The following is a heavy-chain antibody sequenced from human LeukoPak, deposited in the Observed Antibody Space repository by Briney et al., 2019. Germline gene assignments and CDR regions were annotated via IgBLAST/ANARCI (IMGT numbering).Heavy chain of an antibody. CDR2: ISGSGSST. CDR1: GFTFSSYA. J-gene: IGHJ4*02. Sequence: PGGSLRLSCAASGFTFSSYAMSWVRQAPGKGLEWVSAISGSGSSTYYADSVKGRFTISRDNSKNTLYLQMNSLRAEDTAVYYCMTGPPPGWFGESNWGQGTLVTVSS. D-gene: IGHD3-10*01. V-gene: IGHV3-23*01. CDR3: MTGPPPGWFGESN.